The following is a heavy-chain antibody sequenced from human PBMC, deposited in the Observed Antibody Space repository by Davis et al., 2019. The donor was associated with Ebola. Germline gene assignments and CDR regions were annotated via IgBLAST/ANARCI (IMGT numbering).Heavy chain of an antibody. CDR1: GFTFSSYA. Sequence: GESLKISCAASGFTFSSYAMSWVRQAPGKGLEWVSAISGSGGSTYYADSVKGRFTISRDNSKNTLYLQMNSLRAEDTAVYYCARFSGMDVWGKGTTVTVSS. CDR3: ARFSGMDV. V-gene: IGHV3-23*01. J-gene: IGHJ6*04. D-gene: IGHD3-10*01. CDR2: ISGSGGST.